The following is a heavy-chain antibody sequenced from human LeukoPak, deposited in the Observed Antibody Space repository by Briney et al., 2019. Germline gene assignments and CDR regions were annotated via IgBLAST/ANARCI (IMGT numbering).Heavy chain of an antibody. CDR1: GFTVSSNY. CDR3: VYYDSSGYRPLDY. V-gene: IGHV3-53*01. CDR2: IYSGGST. J-gene: IGHJ4*02. Sequence: PGGSLRLSCAASGFTVSSNYMSWVRQAPGKGLEWVSVIYSGGSTYYADSVKGRFTISRDNSKNTLYPQMNSLRAEDTAVYYCVYYDSSGYRPLDYWGQGTLVTVSS. D-gene: IGHD3-22*01.